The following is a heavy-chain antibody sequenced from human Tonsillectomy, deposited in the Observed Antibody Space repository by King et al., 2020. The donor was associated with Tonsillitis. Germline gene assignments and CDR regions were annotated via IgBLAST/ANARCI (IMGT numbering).Heavy chain of an antibody. CDR3: ARARMQLWSYHFDY. V-gene: IGHV3-53*04. CDR2: LYSGGRT. CDR1: GFTVSANY. Sequence: VQLVESGGGLVQPGGSLRLSCAASGFTVSANYMSWVRQAPGKGLEWVSILYSGGRTDYADSVKCRFTISRQNSKNTVYLQMNRLRAEDTAVYYWARARMQLWSYHFDYWGQGTLVTVSS. D-gene: IGHD5-18*01. J-gene: IGHJ4*02.